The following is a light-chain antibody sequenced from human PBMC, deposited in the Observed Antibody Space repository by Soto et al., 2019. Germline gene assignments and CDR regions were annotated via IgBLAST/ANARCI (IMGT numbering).Light chain of an antibody. V-gene: IGKV3-15*01. J-gene: IGKJ1*01. CDR1: QSVNAN. CDR3: QQYNTWLWT. CDR2: GAS. Sequence: EVVMTQSPATLSVSPGERATLSCRASQSVNANLAWYQQKPGQAPRLLIHGASNRATGIPARFSGSGFGTDFILTISSVKSEGVAVYYCQQYNTWLWTFGQGTKVEI.